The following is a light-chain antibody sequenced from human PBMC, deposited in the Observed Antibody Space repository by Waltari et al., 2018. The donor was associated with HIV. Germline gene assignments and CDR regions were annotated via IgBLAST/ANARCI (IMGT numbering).Light chain of an antibody. CDR2: AAS. V-gene: IGKV1-NL1*01. CDR1: QGIGNF. J-gene: IGKJ1*01. Sequence: DIQMSQSPSSLSASVGDRVTITCRASQGIGNFLAWYQQKPGGALKLLLTAASTLETGVPSRFSGSASGTAFTITINSLQPEDFGTYYCQQYFDVPVTFGQGTKVEIK. CDR3: QQYFDVPVT.